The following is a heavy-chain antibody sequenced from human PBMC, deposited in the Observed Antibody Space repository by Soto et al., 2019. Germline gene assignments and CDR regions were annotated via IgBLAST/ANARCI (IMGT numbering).Heavy chain of an antibody. J-gene: IGHJ4*02. CDR1: GGSISSGGYS. V-gene: IGHV4-30-2*01. CDR2: IYHSGST. Sequence: QLQLQESGSGLVKPSQTLSLTCAVSGGSISSGGYSWSWIRQPPGKGLEWIGYIYHSGSTYYNPSLKSRAXIXXDRSKNQFSLKLSSVTAADTAVYYCARATVTRVDYWGQGTLVTVSS. D-gene: IGHD4-17*01. CDR3: ARATVTRVDY.